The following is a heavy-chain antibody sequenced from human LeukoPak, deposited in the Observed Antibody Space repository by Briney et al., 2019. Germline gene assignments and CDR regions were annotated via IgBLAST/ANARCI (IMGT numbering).Heavy chain of an antibody. J-gene: IGHJ4*02. CDR2: IYSSGST. V-gene: IGHV4-61*02. Sequence: PSQTLSLTCTVSGGSISSASYYWSWIRQPAGKGLEWIGRIYSSGSTNYNPSLKSRVTISVDTSKNQFSLKLSSVTVADTAVYYCAMRERLAAAFDYWGQGTLVTVSS. CDR3: AMRERLAAAFDY. CDR1: GGSISSASYY. D-gene: IGHD6-13*01.